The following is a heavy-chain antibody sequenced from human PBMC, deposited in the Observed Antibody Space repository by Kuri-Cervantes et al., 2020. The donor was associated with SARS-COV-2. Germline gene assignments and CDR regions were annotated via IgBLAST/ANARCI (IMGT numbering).Heavy chain of an antibody. CDR3: AREDSSGYYFDY. CDR2: IYTSVST. D-gene: IGHD3-22*01. V-gene: IGHV4-61*02. J-gene: IGHJ4*02. Sequence: SETLSLTCTVSGGSISSGSYYWSWIRQPAGKGLEWIGRIYTSVSTNYNPSLKSRVTISVDTSKNQFSLKLSSVTAADTAVYYCAREDSSGYYFDYWGQGTLVTVSS. CDR1: GGSISSGSYY.